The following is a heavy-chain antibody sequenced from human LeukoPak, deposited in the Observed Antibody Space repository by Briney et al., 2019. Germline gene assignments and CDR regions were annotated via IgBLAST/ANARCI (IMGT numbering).Heavy chain of an antibody. D-gene: IGHD1-26*01. CDR1: GFTFSSYE. CDR2: ISSSGSTI. Sequence: PGGSLRLSCVASGFTFSSYEMNWVRQAPGKGLEWVSYISSSGSTIYYADSVKGRFTISRDNAKDSLYLQMNSLRAEDTAVYYCARNSGSYYRYNDAFDIWGQGTMVTVSS. V-gene: IGHV3-48*03. J-gene: IGHJ3*02. CDR3: ARNSGSYYRYNDAFDI.